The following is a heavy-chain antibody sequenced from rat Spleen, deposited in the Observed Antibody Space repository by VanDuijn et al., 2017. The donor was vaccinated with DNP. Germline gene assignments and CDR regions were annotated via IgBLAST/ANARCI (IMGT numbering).Heavy chain of an antibody. CDR3: ARQRVMYTTATGFAY. Sequence: EVQLVESGGGLVSPGRSLKLSCVASGFTFSSYWMFWIRQAPGKGLEWVASINPDGGHTYYQDSVKGRFTISRDNAKSCLYLQMNSLKSEDTATYYCARQRVMYTTATGFAYWGQGTLVTVSS. J-gene: IGHJ3*01. CDR2: INPDGGHT. V-gene: IGHV5-58*01. CDR1: GFTFSSYW. D-gene: IGHD1-6*01.